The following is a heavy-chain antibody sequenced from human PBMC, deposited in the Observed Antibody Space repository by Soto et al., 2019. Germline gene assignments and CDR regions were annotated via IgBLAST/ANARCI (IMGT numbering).Heavy chain of an antibody. CDR2: IIPIFGTA. J-gene: IGHJ4*02. D-gene: IGHD3-9*01. Sequence: QVQLVQSGAEVKKPGSSVKVSCKASGGTFSSYAISWVRQAPGQGLEWMGGIIPIFGTANYAQKFQGRVTITADESPSTAYRGRSSRSSEKTAGYSVAKNIFSTEGGLFAYWGQGTWSPSPQ. CDR3: AKNIFSTEGGLFAY. CDR1: GGTFSSYA. V-gene: IGHV1-69*01.